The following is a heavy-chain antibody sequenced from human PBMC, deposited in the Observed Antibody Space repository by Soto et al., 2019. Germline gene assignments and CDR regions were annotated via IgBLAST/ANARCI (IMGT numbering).Heavy chain of an antibody. CDR2: IYYSGST. Sequence: SETLSLTCTVSGGSISSYYWSWIRQPPGKGLEWIGYIYYSGSTNYNPSLKSRVTISVDTSKNQFSLKLSSVTAADTAVYYCAGTVAKYYFEYWGQGTLVTVSS. CDR1: GGSISSYY. CDR3: AGTVAKYYFEY. J-gene: IGHJ4*02. D-gene: IGHD4-17*01. V-gene: IGHV4-59*01.